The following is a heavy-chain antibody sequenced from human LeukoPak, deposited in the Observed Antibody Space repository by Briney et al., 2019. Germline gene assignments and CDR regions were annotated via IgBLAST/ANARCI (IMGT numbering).Heavy chain of an antibody. V-gene: IGHV4-59*01. D-gene: IGHD1-1*01. CDR3: ARGRVSSSTWYSAYYYYFYMDV. CDR1: DDSITMYY. J-gene: IGHJ6*03. Sequence: SETLSLTCSVSDDSITMYYWTWIRQPPGKGLEWIGYVDHTGSTNFNPSLNGRVSISRDTSKNLFSLRLRSVTAADTAVYFCARGRVSSSTWYSAYYYYFYMDVWGKGTTVTVSS. CDR2: VDHTGST.